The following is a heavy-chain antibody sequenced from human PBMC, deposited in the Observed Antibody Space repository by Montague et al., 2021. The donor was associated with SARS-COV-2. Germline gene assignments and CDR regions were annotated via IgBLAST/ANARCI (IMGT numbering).Heavy chain of an antibody. CDR2: TYYRSKWYN. Sequence: CAISGDSVASHRATSNWVRHSPSRGRELLGRTYYRSKWYNDYAVSVRGRVTINPDTSKNQFSLQLNSVTPEDTAIYYCTSGREGNYNVMDVWGQGTTVTVSS. J-gene: IGHJ6*02. CDR1: GDSVASHRAT. CDR3: TSGREGNYNVMDV. V-gene: IGHV6-1*01. D-gene: IGHD1-1*01.